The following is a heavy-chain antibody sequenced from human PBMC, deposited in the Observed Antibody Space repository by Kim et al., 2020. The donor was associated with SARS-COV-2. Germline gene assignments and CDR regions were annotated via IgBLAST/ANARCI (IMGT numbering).Heavy chain of an antibody. Sequence: SVKGRFTIARDNSKNALYLQMNSLRAEHTAVYYCARAPNEASTNGVFFDSWGRGTLVTVSS. CDR3: ARAPNEASTNGVFFDS. J-gene: IGHJ4*02. D-gene: IGHD2-2*01. V-gene: IGHV3-7*04.